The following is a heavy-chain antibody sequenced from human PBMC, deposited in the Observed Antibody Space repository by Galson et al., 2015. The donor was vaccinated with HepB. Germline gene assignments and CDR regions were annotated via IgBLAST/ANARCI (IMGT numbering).Heavy chain of an antibody. V-gene: IGHV3-30-3*01. CDR3: ARELLGGYSYGYFDY. D-gene: IGHD5-18*01. Sequence: SLRLSCAASGFTFSSYAMHWVRQAPGKGLEWVAVISYDGSNKYYADSVKGRFTNSRDNSKNTLSLQMSSLRAEDTAIYYCARELLGGYSYGYFDYWGQGTLVTVSS. CDR2: ISYDGSNK. J-gene: IGHJ4*02. CDR1: GFTFSSYA.